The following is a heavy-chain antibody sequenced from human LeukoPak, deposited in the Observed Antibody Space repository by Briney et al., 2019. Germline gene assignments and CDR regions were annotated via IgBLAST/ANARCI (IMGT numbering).Heavy chain of an antibody. D-gene: IGHD6-13*01. CDR2: INHSGST. V-gene: IGHV4-34*01. Sequence: SETLSLTCAVYGGSFSGYYWSWIRQPPGKGLEWIGEINHSGSTNYNPSLKSRVTISVDTSKNQFSLKLSSVTAADTAVYYCARPPGIAAAGTRHLADYWGQGTLVTVSS. CDR1: GGSFSGYY. CDR3: ARPPGIAAAGTRHLADY. J-gene: IGHJ4*02.